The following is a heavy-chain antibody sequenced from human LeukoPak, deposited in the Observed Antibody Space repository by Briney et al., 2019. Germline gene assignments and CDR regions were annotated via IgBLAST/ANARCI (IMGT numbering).Heavy chain of an antibody. V-gene: IGHV4-34*01. D-gene: IGHD5-18*01. Sequence: SETLSLTCAVYGGSLSGYYWSWIRQPPGKGLEWIGEINHSGSTNYNPSLKSRVTISVDTSKNQFSLKLSSVTAADTAVYYCARGDGYSYGFDYWGQGTLVTVSS. CDR3: ARGDGYSYGFDY. CDR2: INHSGST. J-gene: IGHJ4*02. CDR1: GGSLSGYY.